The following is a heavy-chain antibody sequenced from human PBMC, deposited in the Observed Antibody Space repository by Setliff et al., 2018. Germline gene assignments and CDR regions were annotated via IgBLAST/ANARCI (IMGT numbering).Heavy chain of an antibody. D-gene: IGHD3-10*01. CDR1: GYTFTSYG. J-gene: IGHJ3*01. CDR3: AVAPEYYGLVSPGGGFDV. Sequence: GASVKVSCKASGYTFTSYGISWVRQAPGQGPEWRGWISAYNGNTNYAQKLQGRVTMTTDTSTSTAYMELRSLRSDDTAVYFCAVAPEYYGLVSPGGGFDVWGQGTRVTVSS. CDR2: ISAYNGNT. V-gene: IGHV1-18*01.